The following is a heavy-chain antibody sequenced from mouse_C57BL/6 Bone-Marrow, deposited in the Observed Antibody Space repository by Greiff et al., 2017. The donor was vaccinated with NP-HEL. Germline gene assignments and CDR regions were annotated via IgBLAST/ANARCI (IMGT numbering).Heavy chain of an antibody. Sequence: EVQGVESGAELVKPGASVKLSCTASGFNIKDYYMHWVKQRTEQGLEWIGRIDPEDGETKYAPKFQGKATITADTSSNTAYLQLSSLTSEDTAVYYCAYYYGSSYVAWFAYWGQGTLVTVSA. CDR3: AYYYGSSYVAWFAY. CDR2: IDPEDGET. J-gene: IGHJ3*01. CDR1: GFNIKDYY. V-gene: IGHV14-2*01. D-gene: IGHD1-1*01.